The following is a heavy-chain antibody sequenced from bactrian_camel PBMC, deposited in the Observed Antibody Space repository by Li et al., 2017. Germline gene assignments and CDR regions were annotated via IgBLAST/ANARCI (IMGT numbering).Heavy chain of an antibody. Sequence: VQLVESGGGLVQPGGSLRLSCVASGYLYSAYCMGWFRQAPGKQREWVAGLDSDGIASYAYSVKGRFTISQDNAKNTLYLQMDSLTPEDTAVYHCAADRRGRGGTCRGPAFEYYGRGTQVTVS. V-gene: IGHV3S53*01. CDR2: LDSDGIA. D-gene: IGHD2*01. CDR3: AADRRGRGGTCRGPAFEY. CDR1: GYLYSAYC. J-gene: IGHJ4*01.